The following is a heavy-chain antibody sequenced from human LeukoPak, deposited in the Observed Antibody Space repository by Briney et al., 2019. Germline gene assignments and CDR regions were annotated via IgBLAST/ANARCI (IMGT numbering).Heavy chain of an antibody. CDR3: AKAVYNDSNAYYFAA. V-gene: IGHV1-2*02. D-gene: IGHD3-16*01. J-gene: IGHJ1*01. Sequence: ASVKVSCKASGYTFIGYYIYCVRQAPGQGLEWMGWINPQSGATKSAQNFQGRVSVTGDTSIMTVHMELRRLRSDDTAFYFCAKAVYNDSNAYYFAAWGPGTLVTVSS. CDR1: GYTFIGYY. CDR2: INPQSGAT.